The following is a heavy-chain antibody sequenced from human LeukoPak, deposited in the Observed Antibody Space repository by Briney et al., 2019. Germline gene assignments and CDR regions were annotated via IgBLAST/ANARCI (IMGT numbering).Heavy chain of an antibody. V-gene: IGHV3-21*01. Sequence: PGGSLRLSCAASGFTFSSYSMNWVSQAPGKGLEWVSSISSSSSYIYYADSVKGRFTISRDNAKNSLYLQMNSLRAEDTAVYYCARIERGTFDYWGQGTLVTVSS. D-gene: IGHD1/OR15-1a*01. CDR1: GFTFSSYS. CDR3: ARIERGTFDY. J-gene: IGHJ4*02. CDR2: ISSSSSYI.